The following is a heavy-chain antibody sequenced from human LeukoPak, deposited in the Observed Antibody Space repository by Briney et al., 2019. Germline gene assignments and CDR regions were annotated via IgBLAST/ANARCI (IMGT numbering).Heavy chain of an antibody. J-gene: IGHJ4*02. CDR1: GDSFSYFY. V-gene: IGHV4-59*08. Sequence: PSETLSLTCTVSGDSFSYFYWSWIRQPPGKGLEWIGYIYNSGSTNYNPSLKSRVTISVDTSKNQFSLMLSSVTAADTAVYYCAGDFGTWGQGTLVTVSS. CDR3: AGDFGT. CDR2: IYNSGST. D-gene: IGHD3/OR15-3a*01.